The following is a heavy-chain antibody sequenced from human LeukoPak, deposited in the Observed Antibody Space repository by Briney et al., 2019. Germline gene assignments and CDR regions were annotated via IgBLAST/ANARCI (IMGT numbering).Heavy chain of an antibody. CDR2: ISGSGDST. CDR1: GFTFSTYA. J-gene: IGHJ1*01. D-gene: IGHD4-17*01. CDR3: AKEIYGDSTGGRFQH. V-gene: IGHV3-23*01. Sequence: AGGSLRLSCAASGFTFSTYAMSWVRQAPGKGLEWVSAISGSGDSTYYADSVKGRFTISRDNSKNTLYLQMNSLRAEDTAVYYCAKEIYGDSTGGRFQHWGQGTLVTVSS.